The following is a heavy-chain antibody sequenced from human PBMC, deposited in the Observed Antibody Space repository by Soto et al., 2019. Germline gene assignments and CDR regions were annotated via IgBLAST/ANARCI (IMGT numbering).Heavy chain of an antibody. D-gene: IGHD5-12*01. Sequence: EVKLLESGGGLVQTGESLRLSCAASGFRFWTYAMSWVLQAPGKGLEWVSGISGDGSATSYADSLKGRFTVSRDNSKDTLFLQMNTLRVEDTAVYYCAKTRLYDNNDYHRDGFDVWGPGTAVTVS. CDR3: AKTRLYDNNDYHRDGFDV. V-gene: IGHV3-23*01. J-gene: IGHJ3*01. CDR2: ISGDGSAT. CDR1: GFRFWTYA.